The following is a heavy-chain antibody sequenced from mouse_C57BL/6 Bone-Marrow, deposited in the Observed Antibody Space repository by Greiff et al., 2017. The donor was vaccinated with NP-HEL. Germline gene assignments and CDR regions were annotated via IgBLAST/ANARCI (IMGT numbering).Heavy chain of an antibody. CDR1: GYTFTSYW. CDR3: ATTVVARS. V-gene: IGHV1-50*01. J-gene: IGHJ3*01. CDR2: IDPSDSYT. D-gene: IGHD1-1*01. Sequence: VQVVESGAELVKPGASVKLSCKASGYTFTSYWMQWVKQRPGQGLEWIGEIDPSDSYTNYNQKFKGKATLTVDTSSSTAYMQLSSLTSEDSAVYYCATTVVARSWGQGTLVTVSA.